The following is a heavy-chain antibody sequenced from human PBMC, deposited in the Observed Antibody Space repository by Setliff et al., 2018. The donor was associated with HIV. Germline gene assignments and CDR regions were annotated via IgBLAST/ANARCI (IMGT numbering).Heavy chain of an antibody. V-gene: IGHV7-4-1*02. CDR2: IHTNTGDP. CDR3: ARDFLGDPDWSLDY. Sequence: ASVKVSCKASGYTFTSYAVNWVRQAPGQGLEWVGWIHTNTGDPTYAQGFTGRFVFSLDTSVSTAYLQINSLKAEDTAMYYCARDFLGDPDWSLDYWGQGTLVTVSS. J-gene: IGHJ4*02. CDR1: GYTFTSYA. D-gene: IGHD3-9*01.